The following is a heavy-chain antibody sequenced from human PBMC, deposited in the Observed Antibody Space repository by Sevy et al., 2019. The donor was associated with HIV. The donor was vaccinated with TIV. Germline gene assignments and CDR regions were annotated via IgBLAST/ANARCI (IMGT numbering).Heavy chain of an antibody. V-gene: IGHV6-1*01. CDR3: AREPYSSSWYDFGWFDP. J-gene: IGHJ5*02. CDR2: TYYRSKWYN. Sequence: PSRGLEWLGRTYYRSKWYNDYAVSVKARITINPDTSKNQFSLQLNSVTPEDTAVYFCAREPYSSSWYDFGWFDPWGQGTLVTVSS. D-gene: IGHD6-13*01.